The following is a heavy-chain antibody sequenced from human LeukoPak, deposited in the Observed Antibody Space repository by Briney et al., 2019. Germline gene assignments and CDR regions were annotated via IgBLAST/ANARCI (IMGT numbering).Heavy chain of an antibody. Sequence: SVKVSCKASGYTFTSYAISWVRQAPGQGLEWMGRIIPILGIANYAQKFQGRVTITADKSTSTAYMELSSLRSEDTAVYYCARTTVVTPGYFDYWGQGTLVTVSS. CDR1: GYTFTSYA. CDR2: IIPILGIA. V-gene: IGHV1-69*04. J-gene: IGHJ4*02. D-gene: IGHD4-23*01. CDR3: ARTTVVTPGYFDY.